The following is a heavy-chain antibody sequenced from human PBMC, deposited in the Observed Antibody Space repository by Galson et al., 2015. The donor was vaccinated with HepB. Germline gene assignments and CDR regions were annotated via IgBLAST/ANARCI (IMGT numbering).Heavy chain of an antibody. CDR1: GFTVSNNY. CDR3: ARGVRYDTDAYYYFYFGY. D-gene: IGHD3-22*01. V-gene: IGHV3-66*01. CDR2: IYSGGTT. Sequence: SLRLSCAASGFTVSNNYLSWVRQAPGKGLEWVSLIYSGGTTYYTDSVKGRFTISRDNSKNTLFLQMNSLRAEDTAVYYCARGVRYDTDAYYYFYFGYWGQGTLVTVSS. J-gene: IGHJ4*02.